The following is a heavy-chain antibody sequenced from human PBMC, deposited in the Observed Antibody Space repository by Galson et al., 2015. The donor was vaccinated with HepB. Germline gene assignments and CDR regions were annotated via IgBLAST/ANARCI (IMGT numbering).Heavy chain of an antibody. CDR2: INSDGSST. Sequence: SLRLSCAASGFTFSSYVMHWVRQAPGKGLVWVSRINSDGSSTSYADSVKGRSTISRDNAKNTLFLQMNSLRAEDTAVYYCHTTTVTTGYYAMDVWGQGTTVTVSS. CDR1: GFTFSSYV. V-gene: IGHV3-74*01. D-gene: IGHD4-17*01. CDR3: HTTTVTTGYYAMDV. J-gene: IGHJ6*02.